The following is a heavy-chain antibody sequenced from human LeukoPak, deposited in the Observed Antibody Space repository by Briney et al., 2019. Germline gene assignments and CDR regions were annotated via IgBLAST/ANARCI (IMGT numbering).Heavy chain of an antibody. CDR3: AAAFDY. D-gene: IGHD6-25*01. J-gene: IGHJ4*02. CDR1: GGSISSSSYY. V-gene: IGHV4-39*01. CDR2: TYYGGNT. Sequence: PSETLALTCTVSGGSISSSSYYWAWIPQPPGKGLEWIGNTYYGGNTHYNPSLKSRISISVDTSKNQFSLELSSVTAADTAVYYCAAAFDYWGQGTLVTVSS.